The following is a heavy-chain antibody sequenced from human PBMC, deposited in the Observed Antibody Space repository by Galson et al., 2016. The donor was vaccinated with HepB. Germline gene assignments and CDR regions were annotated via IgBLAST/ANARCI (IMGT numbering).Heavy chain of an antibody. CDR1: GGSMNSITFY. CDR2: IVYSGSS. V-gene: IGHV4-39*01. CDR3: ARTPGRNFDIMTGYYADYHYYGMDV. D-gene: IGHD3-9*01. J-gene: IGHJ6*02. Sequence: SETLSLTYTVSGGSMNSITFYWGWIRQPPGKGLEWIGSIVYSGSSYYNPSLKSRVTISVDTPKNQFSLRLSSVTAADAAVYYCARTPGRNFDIMTGYYADYHYYGMDVWGQGTTVTVSS.